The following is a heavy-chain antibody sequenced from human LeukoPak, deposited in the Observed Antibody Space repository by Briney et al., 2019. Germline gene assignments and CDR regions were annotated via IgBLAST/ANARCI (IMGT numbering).Heavy chain of an antibody. V-gene: IGHV3-7*01. D-gene: IGHD3-22*01. CDR1: GFTFSSYW. CDR3: AKVGPVSPYYYDSSGPIY. J-gene: IGHJ4*02. CDR2: IKQDGSEK. Sequence: QPGGSLRLSCAASGFTFSSYWMSWVRQAPGKGLEWVANIKQDGSEKYYVDSVKGRFTISRDNSKNTLYLQMNSLRAEDTAVYYCAKVGPVSPYYYDSSGPIYWGQGTLVTVSS.